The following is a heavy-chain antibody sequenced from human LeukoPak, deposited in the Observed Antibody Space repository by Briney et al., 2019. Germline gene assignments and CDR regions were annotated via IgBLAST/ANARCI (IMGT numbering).Heavy chain of an antibody. CDR1: GGSISSYY. V-gene: IGHV4-59*08. D-gene: IGHD1-26*01. Sequence: PSETLSLTCPVPGGSISSYYWSWIRHPPGKGLEWIGHIYYSGSTTYNPSPKSRVTISVDTSKNQFSLKLSSLTAADTAVYYCARQSGYFDYWGQGALVTVSS. CDR3: ARQSGYFDY. J-gene: IGHJ4*02. CDR2: IYYSGST.